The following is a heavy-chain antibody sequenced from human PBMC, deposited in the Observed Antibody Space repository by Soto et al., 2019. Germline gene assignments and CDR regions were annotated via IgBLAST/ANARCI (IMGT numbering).Heavy chain of an antibody. D-gene: IGHD6-13*01. CDR1: GFTFSSYW. CDR2: IKQDGSEK. CDR3: ARDPVVGSSSWSNWFDP. Sequence: EVQLVESGGGLVQPGGSLRLSCAASGFTFSSYWMSWVRQAPGKGLEWVANIKQDGSEKYYVDSVKGRFTISRDNAKNSLYLQMNSLRAEDTAGYYCARDPVVGSSSWSNWFDPWGQGTLVTVSS. J-gene: IGHJ5*02. V-gene: IGHV3-7*04.